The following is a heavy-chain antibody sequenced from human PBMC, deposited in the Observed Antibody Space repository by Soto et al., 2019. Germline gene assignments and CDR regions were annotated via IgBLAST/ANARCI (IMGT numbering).Heavy chain of an antibody. D-gene: IGHD2-2*01. CDR1: GYTFTSYA. Sequence: QVQLVQSGAEVKKPGASVKVSCKASGYTFTSYAMHWVRQAPGQRLEWLGWINAGKGNTKYSQKFQGRVTITRDTAASTAYMELSSLRAEDTAVYYCARGHILADCSSTSCYGIDYWGQGTLVTVSS. J-gene: IGHJ4*02. CDR3: ARGHILADCSSTSCYGIDY. CDR2: INAGKGNT. V-gene: IGHV1-3*01.